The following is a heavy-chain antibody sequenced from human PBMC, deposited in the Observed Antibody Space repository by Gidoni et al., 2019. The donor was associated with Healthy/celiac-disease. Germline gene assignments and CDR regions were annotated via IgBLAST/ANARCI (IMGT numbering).Heavy chain of an antibody. Sequence: EVQLVEPGGGLVKPGGSLRLSCAASGFTSSSYSMNWVLQAPGKGLGWVSSISSSSSYIYYADSGKGRFTISRDNAKNSLYLQMNSLRAEDTAVYYCARDKTTVVTPDWFDPWGQGTLVTVSS. D-gene: IGHD4-17*01. V-gene: IGHV3-21*01. J-gene: IGHJ5*02. CDR1: GFTSSSYS. CDR3: ARDKTTVVTPDWFDP. CDR2: ISSSSSYI.